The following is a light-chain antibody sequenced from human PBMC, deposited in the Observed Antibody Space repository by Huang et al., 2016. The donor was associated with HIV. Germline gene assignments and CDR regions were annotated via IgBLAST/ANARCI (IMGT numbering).Light chain of an antibody. CDR1: QSVATK. Sequence: EIVMTQSPATLSVSPGERVTLSCRASQSVATKLAWYQHKPGQAPRLLISGASSRATGVPARFSGSGSGTDFTLTIGSLQSEDFAVYYCQQYNDWPRAFGQGTKVEIK. V-gene: IGKV3-15*01. CDR2: GAS. CDR3: QQYNDWPRA. J-gene: IGKJ1*01.